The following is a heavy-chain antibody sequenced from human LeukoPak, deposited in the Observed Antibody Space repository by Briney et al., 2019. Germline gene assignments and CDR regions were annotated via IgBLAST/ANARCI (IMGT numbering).Heavy chain of an antibody. V-gene: IGHV3-23*01. CDR3: AKAPYGSGSFYVNF. CDR1: GITFSAYG. Sequence: GGSLRLSCVASGITFSAYGMSWVRQAPGKGLEWVSAIRGAGDITDYADSVKGRFTMSRDNSKNTLYLQMSSLRAEDTAIYYCAKAPYGSGSFYVNFWGQGTLVTVSS. J-gene: IGHJ4*02. CDR2: IRGAGDIT. D-gene: IGHD3-10*01.